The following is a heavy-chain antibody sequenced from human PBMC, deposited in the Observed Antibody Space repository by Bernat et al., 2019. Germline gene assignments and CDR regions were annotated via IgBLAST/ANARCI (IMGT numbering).Heavy chain of an antibody. CDR3: ARDNVASGSYYAVYGMDV. Sequence: QVQLQESGPGLVKPSQTLSLTCTVSGGSISSGGYYWSWIRQHPGKGLEWIGYIYHSGSTYYNPSLKSRVTISVDTSKNQLSLKLRSVTAADTAVYYCARDNVASGSYYAVYGMDVWGQGTTVTVSS. CDR2: IYHSGST. J-gene: IGHJ6*02. CDR1: GGSISSGGYY. V-gene: IGHV4-31*03. D-gene: IGHD3-10*01.